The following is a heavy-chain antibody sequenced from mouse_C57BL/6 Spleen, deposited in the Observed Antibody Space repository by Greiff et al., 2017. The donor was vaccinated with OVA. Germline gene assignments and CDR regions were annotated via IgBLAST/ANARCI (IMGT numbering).Heavy chain of an antibody. CDR2: IYPRSGNT. Sequence: QVQLKQSGAELARPGASVKLSCKASGYTFTSYGISWVKQRTGQGLEWIGEIYPRSGNTYYNEKFKGKATLTADKSSSTAYMELRSLTSEDSAVYFCAIIYYDYDEAMDYWGQGTSVTVSS. CDR1: GYTFTSYG. CDR3: AIIYYDYDEAMDY. V-gene: IGHV1-81*01. D-gene: IGHD2-4*01. J-gene: IGHJ4*01.